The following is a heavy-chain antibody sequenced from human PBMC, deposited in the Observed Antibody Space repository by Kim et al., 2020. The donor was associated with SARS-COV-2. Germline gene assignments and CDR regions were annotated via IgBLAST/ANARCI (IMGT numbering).Heavy chain of an antibody. CDR1: GFTFSSYA. D-gene: IGHD3-22*01. Sequence: GGSLRLSCAASGFTFSSYAMSWVRQAPGKGLEWVSVIYSGGSSTYYADSVKGRFTISRDNSKNTLYLQMNSLRAEDTAVYYCAKDHGIGPAPDSSGYYPYWGQGTLVTVSS. CDR2: IYSGGSST. CDR3: AKDHGIGPAPDSSGYYPY. V-gene: IGHV3-23*03. J-gene: IGHJ4*02.